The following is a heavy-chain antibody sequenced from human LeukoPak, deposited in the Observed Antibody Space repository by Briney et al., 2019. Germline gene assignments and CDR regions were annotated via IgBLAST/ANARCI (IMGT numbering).Heavy chain of an antibody. CDR2: ISYDGSNK. Sequence: GRALRLSCAAPVFTFSIYGMHSGPEAPGKGLGRGAVISYDGSNKYYAQSVKGRFTISTDNSKKTLYLQMNSLRAEDTAVYYCANDRLRYGYYFDSWGQGTLVTVSS. V-gene: IGHV3-30*18. CDR1: VFTFSIYG. CDR3: ANDRLRYGYYFDS. D-gene: IGHD5-18*01. J-gene: IGHJ4*02.